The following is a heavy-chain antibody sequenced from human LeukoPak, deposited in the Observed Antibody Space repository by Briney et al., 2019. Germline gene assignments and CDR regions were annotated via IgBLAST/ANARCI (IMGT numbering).Heavy chain of an antibody. CDR2: ISGSGGST. CDR3: AKFGYGDPPPHY. CDR1: GFTFRSYA. Sequence: GVSLRLFCAASGFTFRSYAMSWVRQALGKGLEWVSAISGSGGSTYYADSVKGRFTISRDNSKNTLYLQMNSLRAEDTAVYYCAKFGYGDPPPHYWGQGTLVTVSS. J-gene: IGHJ4*02. D-gene: IGHD4-17*01. V-gene: IGHV3-23*01.